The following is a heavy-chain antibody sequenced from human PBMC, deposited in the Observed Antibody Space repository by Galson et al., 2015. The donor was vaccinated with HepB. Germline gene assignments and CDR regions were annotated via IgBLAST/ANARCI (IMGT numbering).Heavy chain of an antibody. CDR2: ISPGGNK. Sequence: SLRLSCAASGFSFISHSMNWVRHSPGKGLEWLSGISPGGNKYYADSARGRFTISRDNAKKSMYLHMSSLRVEDTGIYYCARNPASYDYYNMDVWGQGTTVTVSS. J-gene: IGHJ6*02. CDR1: GFSFISHS. CDR3: ARNPASYDYYNMDV. V-gene: IGHV3-48*01. D-gene: IGHD6-25*01.